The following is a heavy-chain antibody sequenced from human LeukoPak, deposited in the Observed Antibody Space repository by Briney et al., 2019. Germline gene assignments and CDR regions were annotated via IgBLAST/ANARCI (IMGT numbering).Heavy chain of an antibody. Sequence: PGGSLRLSCAASGFTFSSYGMSWVRQAPGKGLEWVSAISGSGGSTYYADSVKGRFTISRDNSKNTLYLQMNSLRAEDTAVYYCARDPTRDGYNYGKFDYWGQGTLVTVSS. CDR1: GFTFSSYG. J-gene: IGHJ4*02. CDR2: ISGSGGST. V-gene: IGHV3-23*01. CDR3: ARDPTRDGYNYGKFDY. D-gene: IGHD5-24*01.